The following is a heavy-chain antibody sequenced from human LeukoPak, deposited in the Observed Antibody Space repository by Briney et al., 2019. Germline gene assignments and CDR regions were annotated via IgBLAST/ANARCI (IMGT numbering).Heavy chain of an antibody. Sequence: PGGSLRLSCAASGFTVSSNYMSWVRQAPGKGLEWVSVIYCGGSTYYADSVKGRFTIPRTNSKNTLYLQMKSLRTEDTAVYYCARDRDKSDAFDIWGQGAMVTVSS. CDR3: ARDRDKSDAFDI. J-gene: IGHJ3*02. CDR2: IYCGGST. CDR1: GFTVSSNY. V-gene: IGHV3-66*01.